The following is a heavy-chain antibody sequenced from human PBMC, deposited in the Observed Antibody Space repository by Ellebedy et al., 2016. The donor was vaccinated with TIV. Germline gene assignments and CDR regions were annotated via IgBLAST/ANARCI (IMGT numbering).Heavy chain of an antibody. D-gene: IGHD4-17*01. CDR2: IKQDGTET. J-gene: IGHJ4*02. V-gene: IGHV3-7*03. CDR1: GFTFSTYW. Sequence: GESLKISCSASGFTFSTYWINWVRQAPGKGLEWVANIKQDGTETNYVDSVKGRFTISRDNAENSVSLQMNSLRDEDTAVYYCARGPSDYGDIQLDYWGQGALVTVSS. CDR3: ARGPSDYGDIQLDY.